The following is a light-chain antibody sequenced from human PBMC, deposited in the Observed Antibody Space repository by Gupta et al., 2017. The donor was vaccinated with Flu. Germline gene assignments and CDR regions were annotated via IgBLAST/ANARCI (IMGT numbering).Light chain of an antibody. Sequence: TPGEQASMSCRSSQSLLQMMATPFWIGFYRKPGQSPQLLIYEGSNRGSGVPDRFSGSGSGTDFTLKISRVEAEDVGVYSCRQDEQYPYTFGQGTKLEIK. J-gene: IGKJ2*01. CDR1: QSLLQMMATP. CDR2: EGS. V-gene: IGKV2D-26*03. CDR3: RQDEQYPYT.